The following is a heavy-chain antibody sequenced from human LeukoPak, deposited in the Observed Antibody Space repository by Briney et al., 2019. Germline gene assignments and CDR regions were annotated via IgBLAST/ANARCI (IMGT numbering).Heavy chain of an antibody. CDR1: GGSFSGYY. CDR2: INHSGST. Sequence: PSETLSLTCAVYGGSFSGYYWSWIRQPPGKGLEWIGEINHSGSTNYNPSLKSRVTISVDTSKNQFSLKLSPVTAADTAVYYCARGPYYYGSGSYPWGQGTLVTVSS. CDR3: ARGPYYYGSGSYP. V-gene: IGHV4-34*01. J-gene: IGHJ4*02. D-gene: IGHD3-10*01.